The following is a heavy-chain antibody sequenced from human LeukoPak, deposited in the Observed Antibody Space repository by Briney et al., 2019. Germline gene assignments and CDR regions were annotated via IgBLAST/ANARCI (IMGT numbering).Heavy chain of an antibody. CDR3: ARTPLQLPHYDAFDI. Sequence: GGSLRLSCAASGFTVSSNYMSWVRQAPGKGLEWVSVIYSGGSTYYADSVKGRFTISRDNSKNTLYLQMNSLRAEDTAVYHCARTPLQLPHYDAFDIWGQGTMVTVSS. D-gene: IGHD2-2*01. V-gene: IGHV3-53*01. CDR2: IYSGGST. CDR1: GFTVSSNY. J-gene: IGHJ3*02.